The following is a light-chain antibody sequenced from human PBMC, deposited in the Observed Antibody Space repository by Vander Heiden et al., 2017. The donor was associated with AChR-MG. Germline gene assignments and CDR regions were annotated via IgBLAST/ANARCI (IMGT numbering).Light chain of an antibody. Sequence: DIVMTQSPDSLAASLGERATINCKSSQSVLYSSNNKNYLAWYQQKPGQPPKLLIYWASTRESGVPDRFSGSGSGTDFTLTISSLQAEDVAVYDCQQYYSTPVTFGQGTKVEIK. J-gene: IGKJ1*01. CDR3: QQYYSTPVT. CDR2: WAS. V-gene: IGKV4-1*01. CDR1: QSVLYSSNNKNY.